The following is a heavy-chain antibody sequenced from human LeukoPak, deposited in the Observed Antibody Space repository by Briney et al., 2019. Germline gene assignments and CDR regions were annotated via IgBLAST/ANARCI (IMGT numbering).Heavy chain of an antibody. Sequence: GGSLRLSCAASGFTVSSYYMSWVRQAPGKGLEWVSVTHSGGSTYYADSVKGRFTISRDNSKNTLYLQMNSLRADDTAVYYCATKRGYSYGLDYWAREPWSPSPQ. CDR1: GFTVSSYY. D-gene: IGHD5-18*01. J-gene: IGHJ4*02. CDR3: ATKRGYSYGLDY. V-gene: IGHV3-53*01. CDR2: THSGGST.